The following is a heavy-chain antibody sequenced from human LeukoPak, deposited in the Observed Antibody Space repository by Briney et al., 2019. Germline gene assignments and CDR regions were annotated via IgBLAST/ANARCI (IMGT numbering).Heavy chain of an antibody. V-gene: IGHV4-59*08. Sequence: SETLSLTCTVSGGSISSYYWSWIRQPPGKGLEWVGYIYYSGSTNYNPSLKSRVTISVDTSKNQFSLELSSVTAADTAVYYCASGREYSSSSPDYWGQGTLVTVSS. J-gene: IGHJ4*02. CDR2: IYYSGST. D-gene: IGHD6-6*01. CDR1: GGSISSYY. CDR3: ASGREYSSSSPDY.